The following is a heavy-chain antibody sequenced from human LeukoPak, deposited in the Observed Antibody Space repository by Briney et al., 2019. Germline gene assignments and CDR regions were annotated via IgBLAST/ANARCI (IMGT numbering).Heavy chain of an antibody. Sequence: GGSLRLSCAASGFTFSSCSMSWVRQAPWKGLEWVSTIIDSGNSTYYADSAEGRFTISRDNSKNTLYLQMNSLRAGDTAVYYCAKDPIFSGSYGVFDYWGLGTLVTVSS. CDR2: IIDSGNST. V-gene: IGHV3-23*01. D-gene: IGHD1-26*01. CDR1: GFTFSSCS. CDR3: AKDPIFSGSYGVFDY. J-gene: IGHJ4*02.